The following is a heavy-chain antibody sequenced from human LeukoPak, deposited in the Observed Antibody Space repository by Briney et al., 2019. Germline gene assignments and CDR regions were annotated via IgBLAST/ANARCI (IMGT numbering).Heavy chain of an antibody. Sequence: SVKVSCKASGGTFSSYAISWVRQAPGQGLEWMGRIIPILGIANYAQKFQGRVTITADKSTSTAYMELSSLRSEDTAVYYCARDPDYYDSSEDYWGQGTLVTVSS. CDR3: ARDPDYYDSSEDY. D-gene: IGHD3-22*01. J-gene: IGHJ4*02. CDR2: IIPILGIA. V-gene: IGHV1-69*04. CDR1: GGTFSSYA.